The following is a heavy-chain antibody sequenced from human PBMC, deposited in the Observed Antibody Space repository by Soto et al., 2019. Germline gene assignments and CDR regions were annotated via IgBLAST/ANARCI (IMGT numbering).Heavy chain of an antibody. CDR1: GYSFTSYW. D-gene: IGHD6-13*01. CDR2: IYPGDSDT. Sequence: GESLKISCKGSGYSFTSYWIGGVRQMPGKGLEWMGIIYPGDSDTRYSPSFQGQVTISADKSISTAYLQWSSLKASDTAMYYCARRPGIAAAGTAFDIWGQGTMVTVSS. J-gene: IGHJ3*02. CDR3: ARRPGIAAAGTAFDI. V-gene: IGHV5-51*01.